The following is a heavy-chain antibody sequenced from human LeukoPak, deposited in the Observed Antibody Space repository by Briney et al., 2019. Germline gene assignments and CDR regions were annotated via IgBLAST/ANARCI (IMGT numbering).Heavy chain of an antibody. J-gene: IGHJ3*02. CDR1: GGTFSSYP. CDR3: AREGGSPITMVRDGAFDI. D-gene: IGHD3-10*01. CDR2: INTNTGNP. V-gene: IGHV7-4-1*02. Sequence: ASVKVSCKASGGTFSSYPFTWVRQAPGQGLEWMGWINTNTGNPTYAQGFTGRFVFSLDTSVSTAYLQISSLKAEDTAVYYCAREGGSPITMVRDGAFDIWGQGTMVTVSS.